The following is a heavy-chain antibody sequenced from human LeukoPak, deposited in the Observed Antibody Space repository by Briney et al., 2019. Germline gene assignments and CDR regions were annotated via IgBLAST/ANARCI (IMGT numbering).Heavy chain of an antibody. Sequence: PSETLSLTCTVSGGSISHYYWSWIRQPPGKGLERIGYIYYSGSTNYNPSLKSRVTISVDTSKNQFSLKLSSVTAADTAVYYCARLLTGAAGTGFDYWGQGTLVTVSS. D-gene: IGHD6-13*01. CDR1: GGSISHYY. CDR2: IYYSGST. J-gene: IGHJ4*02. CDR3: ARLLTGAAGTGFDY. V-gene: IGHV4-59*08.